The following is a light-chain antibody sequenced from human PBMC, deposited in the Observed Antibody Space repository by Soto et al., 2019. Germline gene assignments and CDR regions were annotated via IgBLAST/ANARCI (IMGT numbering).Light chain of an antibody. V-gene: IGKV1-39*01. Sequence: DIQLTQSPSSLSASVGDRVTITCRASQSISGYLNWFQQRPGKAPKLLIYAASHLQSGVPSRFSGGGSGTDFILTISSLQPEDFATYYCQQSYDFPLTFGQGTRLDIK. CDR2: AAS. CDR3: QQSYDFPLT. J-gene: IGKJ5*01. CDR1: QSISGY.